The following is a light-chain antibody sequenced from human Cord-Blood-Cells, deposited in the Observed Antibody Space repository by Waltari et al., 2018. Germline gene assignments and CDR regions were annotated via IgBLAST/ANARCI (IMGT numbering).Light chain of an antibody. CDR3: CSYAGSSTWV. Sequence: QSALTQPASVSGSPGQSLPIPCPGTSSDVGCYNLVSWYQQHPGKAPKLMIYEGSKRPSGVSNRFSGSKSGNTASLTISGLQAEDEADYYCCSYAGSSTWVFGGGTKLTVL. V-gene: IGLV2-23*01. CDR2: EGS. CDR1: SSDVGCYNL. J-gene: IGLJ3*02.